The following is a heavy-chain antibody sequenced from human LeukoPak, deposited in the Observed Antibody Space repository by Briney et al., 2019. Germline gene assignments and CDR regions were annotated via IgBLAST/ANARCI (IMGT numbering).Heavy chain of an antibody. CDR3: VRGSGYDFVDY. J-gene: IGHJ4*02. D-gene: IGHD5-12*01. Sequence: GSLRLSCAASGFTFSSYGMTWVRQAPGKGLEWVSYISSSSSTIYYADSVKGRFTISRDNAKNSLYLQLNSLRAEDTAVYYCVRGSGYDFVDYWGQGTLVTVSS. V-gene: IGHV3-48*01. CDR2: ISSSSSTI. CDR1: GFTFSSYG.